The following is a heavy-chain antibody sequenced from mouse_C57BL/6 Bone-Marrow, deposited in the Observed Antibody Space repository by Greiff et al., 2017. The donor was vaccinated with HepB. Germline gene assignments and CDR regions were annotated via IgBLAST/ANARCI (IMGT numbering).Heavy chain of an antibody. CDR1: GYTFTDYN. D-gene: IGHD1-1*01. Sequence: EVQLQESGPELVKPGASVKMSCKASGYTFTDYNMHWVKQSHGKSLEWIGYINPNNGGTSYNQKFKGKATLTVNKSSSTAYMELRSLTSEDSAVYYCARDYYGSSYVDFDVWGTGTTVTVSS. V-gene: IGHV1-22*01. CDR3: ARDYYGSSYVDFDV. CDR2: INPNNGGT. J-gene: IGHJ1*03.